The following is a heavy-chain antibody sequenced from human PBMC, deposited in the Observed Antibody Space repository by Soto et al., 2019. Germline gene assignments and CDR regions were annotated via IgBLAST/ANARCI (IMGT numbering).Heavy chain of an antibody. CDR1: GFTFSSYA. Sequence: GGSLRLSCAASGFTFSSYAMSWVRQAPGKGLEWVSAISGSAGSTYYADSVKGRFTISRDNSKNTLYLQMNSLRAEDTAVYYCAKESCSSTSCPGVHDNWFDPWGQGTLVTVSS. CDR3: AKESCSSTSCPGVHDNWFDP. CDR2: ISGSAGST. J-gene: IGHJ5*02. D-gene: IGHD2-2*01. V-gene: IGHV3-23*01.